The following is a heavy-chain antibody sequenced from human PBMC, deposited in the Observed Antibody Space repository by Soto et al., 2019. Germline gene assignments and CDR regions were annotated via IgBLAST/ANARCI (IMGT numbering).Heavy chain of an antibody. Sequence: PSQTLPLTCAISGDGVSNNNAAWNWIRQSPSRGLEWLGRTYYRSKWYSEYAVSVKSRMNIKPDTSKNQFSLQLNSVTPDDTAIYYCTRTSSSFDYWGQGTLVTVSS. D-gene: IGHD2-15*01. CDR1: GDGVSNNNAA. CDR2: TYYRSKWYS. CDR3: TRTSSSFDY. V-gene: IGHV6-1*01. J-gene: IGHJ4*02.